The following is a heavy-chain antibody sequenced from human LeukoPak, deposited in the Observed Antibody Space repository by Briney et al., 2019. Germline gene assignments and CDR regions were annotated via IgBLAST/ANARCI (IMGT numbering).Heavy chain of an antibody. Sequence: ASVKVSCKASGYTFTGYYMHWVRQAPGQGLEWMGRINPNSGGTNYAQKFQGRVTMTRDTSISTAYMELSSLRSEDTAVYYCATTRFLEWLSDYWGQGTLVTVSS. CDR1: GYTFTGYY. CDR3: ATTRFLEWLSDY. D-gene: IGHD3-3*01. V-gene: IGHV1-2*06. CDR2: INPNSGGT. J-gene: IGHJ4*02.